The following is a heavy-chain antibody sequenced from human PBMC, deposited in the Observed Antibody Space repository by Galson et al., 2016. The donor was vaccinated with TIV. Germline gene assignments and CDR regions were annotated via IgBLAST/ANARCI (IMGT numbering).Heavy chain of an antibody. CDR1: GSTFDDYA. Sequence: SLRLSCAASGSTFDDYAMTWVRQVPGKGLEWVSGINWNGVSTDYAESVKGRFTISRDNAKNTLYLQMNSLRAEDTALYYCARDGVVDASMDYYYYYYLDVWGKGTTVTVSS. D-gene: IGHD5-18*01. V-gene: IGHV3-20*04. CDR3: ARDGVVDASMDYYYYYYLDV. J-gene: IGHJ6*03. CDR2: INWNGVST.